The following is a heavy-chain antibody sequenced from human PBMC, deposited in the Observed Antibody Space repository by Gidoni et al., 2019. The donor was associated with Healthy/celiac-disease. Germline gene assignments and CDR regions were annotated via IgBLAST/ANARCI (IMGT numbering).Heavy chain of an antibody. V-gene: IGHV2-26*01. CDR1: GFSLSNARMG. J-gene: IGHJ6*04. D-gene: IGHD6-13*01. CDR3: ARMSGSSWYYYYGMDV. Sequence: QVTLKESGPVLVKPTETLTLTCTVSGFSLSNARMGVSWIRQPPGKALEWLAHIFSNYEKSYSTSLKNRLTITKDTSKSQVGLTMTNMDPVDTATYYCARMSGSSWYYYYGMDVWGKGATVTVSS. CDR2: IFSNYEK.